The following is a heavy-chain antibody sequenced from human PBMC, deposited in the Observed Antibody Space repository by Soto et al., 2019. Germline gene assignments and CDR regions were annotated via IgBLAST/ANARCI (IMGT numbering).Heavy chain of an antibody. CDR2: ISSSSSYI. CDR3: ARDGYCGGDCYSYYFDY. J-gene: IGHJ4*02. V-gene: IGHV3-21*01. Sequence: GGSLRLSCAASGFTFSSYSMNWVRQAPVKGLEWVSSISSSSSYIYYADSVKGRFTISRDNAKNSLYLQMNSLRAEDTAVYYCARDGYCGGDCYSYYFDYWGQGTLVTVSS. CDR1: GFTFSSYS. D-gene: IGHD2-21*02.